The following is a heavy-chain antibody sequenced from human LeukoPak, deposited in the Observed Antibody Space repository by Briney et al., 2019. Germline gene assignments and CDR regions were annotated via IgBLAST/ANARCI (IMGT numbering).Heavy chain of an antibody. J-gene: IGHJ3*02. V-gene: IGHV1-2*02. CDR2: INPNSGGT. CDR3: RIVVVTDDAFDI. CDR1: GYTFTGYY. Sequence: GASVKVSCKASGYTFTGYYMHWVRQAPGQGLEWMGWINPNSGGTNYAQKFQGRVTMTRDTSISTAYMELSRLRSDDTAVYYCRIVVVTDDAFDIWGQGTMVTVSS. D-gene: IGHD3-22*01.